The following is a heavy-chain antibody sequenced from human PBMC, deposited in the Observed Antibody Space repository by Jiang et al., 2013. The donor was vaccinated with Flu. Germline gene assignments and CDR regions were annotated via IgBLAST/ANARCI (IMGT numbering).Heavy chain of an antibody. D-gene: IGHD6-19*01. CDR2: TYYRSKWYN. CDR3: ARAYSSGWYHPGTRQHFDY. Sequence: QTLSLTCAISGDSVSSNSAAWNWIRQSPSRGLEWLGRTYYRSKWYNDYAVSVKSRITINPDTSKNQFSLQLNSVTPEDTAVYYCARAYSSGWYHPGTRQHFDYWGQGTLVTVSS. V-gene: IGHV6-1*01. CDR1: GDSVSSNSAA. J-gene: IGHJ4*02.